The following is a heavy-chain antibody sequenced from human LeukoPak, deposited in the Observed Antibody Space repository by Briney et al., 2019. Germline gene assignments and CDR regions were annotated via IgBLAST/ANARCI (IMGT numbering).Heavy chain of an antibody. D-gene: IGHD3-10*01. Sequence: SETLSLTCSVSGGSISGSHWTWIRQPPGKGLEWIGYIYYSGGTDYNPSLKSRVTISVDTSKNQFSLKLSSVTAADTAVYYCARDGGYGSGSYDYWGQGTLVTVSS. CDR2: IYYSGGT. CDR3: ARDGGYGSGSYDY. J-gene: IGHJ4*02. CDR1: GGSISGSH. V-gene: IGHV4-59*12.